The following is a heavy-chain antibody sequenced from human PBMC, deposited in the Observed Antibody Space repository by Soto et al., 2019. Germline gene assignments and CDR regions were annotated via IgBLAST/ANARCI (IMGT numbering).Heavy chain of an antibody. D-gene: IGHD3-3*01. CDR2: IYYSGST. J-gene: IGHJ5*02. CDR3: ARGSYYDFWSGYPKQYNWFDP. Sequence: PSETLSLTCTVSGGSISSYYWSWIRQPPGKGLEWIGYIYYSGSTNYNPSLKSRVTISVDTSKNQFSLKLSSVTAADTAVYYCARGSYYDFWSGYPKQYNWFDPWGQGTLVTVSS. V-gene: IGHV4-59*01. CDR1: GGSISSYY.